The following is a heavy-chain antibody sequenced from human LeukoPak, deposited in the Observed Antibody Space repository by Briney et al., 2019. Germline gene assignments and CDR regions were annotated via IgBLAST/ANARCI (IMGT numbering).Heavy chain of an antibody. V-gene: IGHV1-8*01. CDR2: INPNRGNT. Sequence: GASVKVSCKASLDTFTRYDINWVRQTTAQGREWVGWINPNRGNTGYAEKFQGRVTMNRHTTISTAYMEPGSLRSEGTGVYYCARVGTYYYDSTGYYHSYWGQGALVTVSS. CDR1: LDTFTRYD. CDR3: ARVGTYYYDSTGYYHSY. J-gene: IGHJ4*02. D-gene: IGHD3-22*01.